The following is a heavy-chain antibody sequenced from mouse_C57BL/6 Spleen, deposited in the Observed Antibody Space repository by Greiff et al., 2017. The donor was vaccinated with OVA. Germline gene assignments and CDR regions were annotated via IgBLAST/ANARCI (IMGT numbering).Heavy chain of an antibody. D-gene: IGHD1-1*01. V-gene: IGHV14-2*01. Sequence: VQLQQSGAELVKPGASVKLSCTASGFNITDYYMHWVKQRTEQGLEWIGRIDPEDGETKYAPKFQGKATITADTSSNTAYLQLSRLTSEDTAVYYCARAYYGSSPEFAYWGQGTLVTVSA. CDR2: IDPEDGET. J-gene: IGHJ3*01. CDR3: ARAYYGSSPEFAY. CDR1: GFNITDYY.